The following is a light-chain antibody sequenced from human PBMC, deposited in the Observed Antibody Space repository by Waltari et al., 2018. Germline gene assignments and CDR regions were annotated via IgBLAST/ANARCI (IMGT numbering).Light chain of an antibody. V-gene: IGKV3-15*01. CDR3: QQYNEWPYT. CDR1: QSIGNN. J-gene: IGKJ2*01. CDR2: VAS. Sequence: ETIMTQSPAILSVSPGETATLSCRASQSIGNNLACYQQTPGQAPRLLICVASSRGTGIPARFFGAGSGTDFTLTISSLQSEDFAVYYCQQYNEWPYTFGQGTKVDLK.